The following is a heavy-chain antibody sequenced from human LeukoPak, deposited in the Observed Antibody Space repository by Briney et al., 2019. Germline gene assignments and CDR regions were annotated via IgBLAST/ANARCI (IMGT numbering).Heavy chain of an antibody. CDR1: GYTFTGYY. CDR3: ARDRSTIFGVAKDWFDP. V-gene: IGHV1-2*02. CDR2: INPNSGGT. D-gene: IGHD3-3*01. J-gene: IGHJ5*02. Sequence: GASVNVSCKASGYTFTGYYMHWVRQAPGQGVEWMGWINPNSGGTNYAQKFQGRVTMTRDTSISTAYMELSRLRSDDTAVYYCARDRSTIFGVAKDWFDPWGQGTLVTVSS.